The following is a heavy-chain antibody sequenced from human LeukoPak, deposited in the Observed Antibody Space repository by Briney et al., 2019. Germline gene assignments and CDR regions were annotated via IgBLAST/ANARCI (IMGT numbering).Heavy chain of an antibody. J-gene: IGHJ4*02. CDR1: GGSISSGGYY. CDR3: ASLFGELLPFDY. V-gene: IGHV4-30-2*02. D-gene: IGHD3-10*02. CDR2: IYHSGST. Sequence: KPSQTLSLTCTVSGGSISSGGYYWSWIRQPPGKGLEWIGYIYHSGSTYYNPSLKSRVTISVDRSKNQFSLKLSSVTAADTAVYYCASLFGELLPFDYWGQGTLVTVSS.